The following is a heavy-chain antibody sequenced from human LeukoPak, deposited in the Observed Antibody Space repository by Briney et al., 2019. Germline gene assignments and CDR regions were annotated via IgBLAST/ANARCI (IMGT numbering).Heavy chain of an antibody. CDR2: ISAYNGNT. J-gene: IGHJ4*02. D-gene: IGHD1-26*01. V-gene: IGHV1-18*01. CDR3: SRNLRESGSYAFDY. CDR1: GYTFTSYG. Sequence: ASVKVSCKASGYTFTSYGISWVRQAPGQGLEWMGWISAYNGNTNYAQKLQGRVTMTTDTSTSTAYMELRSLRSDDTAVYYCSRNLRESGSYAFDYWGQGTLVTVSS.